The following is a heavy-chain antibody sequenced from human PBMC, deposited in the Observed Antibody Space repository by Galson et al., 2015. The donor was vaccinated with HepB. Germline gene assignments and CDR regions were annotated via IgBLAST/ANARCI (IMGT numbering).Heavy chain of an antibody. V-gene: IGHV2-5*02. D-gene: IGHD3-22*01. Sequence: PALVKPTQTLTLTCTFSGFSLSTSGVGVGWVRQPPGKALECLAVIFWDDDKQYSPSLKNRLTITKDASKSQVVLTMTDMDPVDTATYYCAHSRTERRGYYRFDYWGRGTLVTVSS. J-gene: IGHJ4*02. CDR1: GFSLSTSGVG. CDR3: AHSRTERRGYYRFDY. CDR2: IFWDDDK.